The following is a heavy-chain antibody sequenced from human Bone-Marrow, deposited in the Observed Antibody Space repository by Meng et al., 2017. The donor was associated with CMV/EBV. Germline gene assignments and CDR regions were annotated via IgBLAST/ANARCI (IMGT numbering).Heavy chain of an antibody. J-gene: IGHJ4*02. CDR2: IYWDDYK. CDR1: GFALRTCGVG. Sequence: QNHFQGSGPTLVKPTQTLTLACTFSGFALRTCGVGLGWIRQPPGKALEWLALIYWDDYKRYSPSLKSRLTITKDTSKNQVVLTMTNMDPVDTATYYCAHITPRPGWIAYWGQGTLVTVSS. CDR3: AHITPRPGWIAY. V-gene: IGHV2-5*02. D-gene: IGHD6-6*01.